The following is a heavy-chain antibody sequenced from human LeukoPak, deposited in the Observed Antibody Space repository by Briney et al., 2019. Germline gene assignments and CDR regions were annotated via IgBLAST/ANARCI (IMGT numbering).Heavy chain of an antibody. V-gene: IGHV4-38-2*02. D-gene: IGHD5-12*01. CDR1: GFSISKGHF. Sequence: NPSETLSLTCTVTGFSISKGHFWGCIRQRPGKGLEWIGNIGNLDIQRGGHTYYNPSLKSRVTLSTDTSKNKFSLRLTTMPSAVTDVYYSARCWDRSQFDXYFEYRGQGIMVTVSS. CDR2: IGNLDIQRGGHT. J-gene: IGHJ4*02. CDR3: ARCWDRSQFDXYFEY.